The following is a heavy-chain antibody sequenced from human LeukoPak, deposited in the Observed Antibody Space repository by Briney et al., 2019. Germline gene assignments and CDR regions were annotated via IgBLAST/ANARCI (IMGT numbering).Heavy chain of an antibody. D-gene: IGHD2-2*01. CDR3: AGTQGYCSSTSCLV. J-gene: IGHJ4*02. CDR1: GFSFSSYW. V-gene: IGHV3-7*01. CDR2: IKQDGSGK. Sequence: GGSLRLSCAASGFSFSSYWMSWVRQAPGKGLEWVANIKQDGSGKYYVDSVKGRFTISRDNAKNSLYLQMNSLRAEDTALYYSAGTQGYCSSTSCLVWGQGTLVTVSS.